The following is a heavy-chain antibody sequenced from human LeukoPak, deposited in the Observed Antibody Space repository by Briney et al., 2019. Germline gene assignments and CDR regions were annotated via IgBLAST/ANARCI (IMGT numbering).Heavy chain of an antibody. CDR2: IYYSGST. CDR3: ARVGYYYYAMDV. Sequence: SETLSLTCTVSGGSINYYYWSWIRQPPGKGLEWIGYIYYSGSTYYNPSLKSRVSISVDTSKNQFSLKLSSVTAADTAVYYCARVGYYYYAMDVWGQGTTVTASS. V-gene: IGHV4-30-4*01. D-gene: IGHD3-16*01. CDR1: GGSINYYY. J-gene: IGHJ6*02.